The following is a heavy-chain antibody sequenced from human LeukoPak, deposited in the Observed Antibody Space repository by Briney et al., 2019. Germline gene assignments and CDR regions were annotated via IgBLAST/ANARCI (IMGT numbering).Heavy chain of an antibody. CDR3: ARAESIDYGGYFDY. CDR2: IRYDRSNK. J-gene: IGHJ4*02. Sequence: GGSLRLSCAASGFTFSSYGMHWVRQAPGKGLEWVAFIRYDRSNKYYADSVKGRFTISRDNSKNTLYLQMNSLRAEDTAVYYCARAESIDYGGYFDYWGQGTLVTVSS. D-gene: IGHD4-23*01. CDR1: GFTFSSYG. V-gene: IGHV3-30*02.